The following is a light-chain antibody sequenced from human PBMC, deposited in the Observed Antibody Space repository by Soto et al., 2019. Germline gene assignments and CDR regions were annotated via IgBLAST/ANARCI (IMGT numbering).Light chain of an antibody. CDR3: HQDGTSRPWA. J-gene: IGKJ1*01. CDR2: AAS. V-gene: IGKV3-20*01. CDR1: QSISSYY. Sequence: EIVLTQSPGTLSLSPGERATLSCRASQSISSYYLAWYQQKPGQAPRLLIHAASSRATGIPDRFRGSGSGTYFTLTISRLEPEDFAVYYCHQDGTSRPWAFGQGTKVEIK.